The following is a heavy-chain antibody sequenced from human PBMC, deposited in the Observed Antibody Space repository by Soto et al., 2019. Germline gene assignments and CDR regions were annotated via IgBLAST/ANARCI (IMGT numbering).Heavy chain of an antibody. V-gene: IGHV4-59*01. CDR1: GASISNYY. CDR2: VHARGST. D-gene: IGHD1-26*01. Sequence: SETLSLTCTVSGASISNYYWSCIRQPPGKGLEWIGYVHARGSTNFNPSLNGRVTMSIDTSKKQFSLRLTSVTAADTAVYYCARVRGYSGSFYFDLWGLGTLVTVSS. J-gene: IGHJ4*02. CDR3: ARVRGYSGSFYFDL.